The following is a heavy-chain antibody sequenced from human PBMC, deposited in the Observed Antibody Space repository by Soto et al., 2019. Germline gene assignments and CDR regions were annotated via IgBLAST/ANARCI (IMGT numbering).Heavy chain of an antibody. D-gene: IGHD6-19*01. CDR1: GFTFSSYA. V-gene: IGHV3-23*01. J-gene: IGHJ4*02. CDR2: ISGSGGST. CDR3: AKEVPVALAVAGTELDY. Sequence: GGSLRLSCAASGFTFSSYAMSWVRQAPGKGLEWVSAISGSGGSTYYADSVKGRFTISRDNSKNTLYLQMNSLRAEDTAVYFCAKEVPVALAVAGTELDYWGQGTLVTVSS.